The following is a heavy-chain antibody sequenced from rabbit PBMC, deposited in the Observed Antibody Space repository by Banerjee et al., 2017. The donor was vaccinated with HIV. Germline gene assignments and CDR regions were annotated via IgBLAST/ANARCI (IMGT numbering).Heavy chain of an antibody. CDR1: GIDFSSGYD. Sequence: QQQLEESGGGLVKPGGTLTLTCKASGIDFSSGYDVCWVRQAPGKGLELIACIGPNSGSTWYASWVNGRFTISRSTSLNTVDLKMTSLTAADTATYFCARDVSSSRDYTDYFNLWGQGTLVTVS. CDR2: IGPNSGST. CDR3: ARDVSSSRDYTDYFNL. V-gene: IGHV1S43*01. D-gene: IGHD1-1*01. J-gene: IGHJ4*01.